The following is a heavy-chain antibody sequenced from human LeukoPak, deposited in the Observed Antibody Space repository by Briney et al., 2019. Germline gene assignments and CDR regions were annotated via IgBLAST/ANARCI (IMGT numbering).Heavy chain of an antibody. Sequence: TETLSLTCTVSGGSISSSSYYWGWIRQPPGKGLEWIGSIYYSGSTYYNPSLKSRVTISVDTSKNQFSLKLSSVTAADTAVYYCARGGGNYYGLHYWGQGTLVTVSS. CDR2: IYYSGST. V-gene: IGHV4-39*07. J-gene: IGHJ4*02. CDR3: ARGGGNYYGLHY. CDR1: GGSISSSSYY. D-gene: IGHD1-26*01.